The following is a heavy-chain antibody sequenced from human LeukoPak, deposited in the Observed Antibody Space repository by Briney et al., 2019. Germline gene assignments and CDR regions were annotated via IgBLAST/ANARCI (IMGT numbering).Heavy chain of an antibody. J-gene: IGHJ3*02. V-gene: IGHV4-38-2*01. CDR3: ASTAPVSDILTGAADAFDI. Sequence: SEPLSLPCGVWGYSMSSGYYWGWIRQPPGEGLEWIGSIYYSGSTHYNQSLNSRVTISVDTSQFQFSLKQTSVTAAVTAVYYCASTAPVSDILTGAADAFDIWGQGTMVTVSS. CDR1: GYSMSSGYY. CDR2: IYYSGST. D-gene: IGHD3-9*01.